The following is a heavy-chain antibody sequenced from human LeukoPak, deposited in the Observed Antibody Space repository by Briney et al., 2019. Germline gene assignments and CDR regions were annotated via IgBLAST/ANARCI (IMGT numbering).Heavy chain of an antibody. Sequence: RRSLRLSCAASGFSLCTYNMNWVRQAPGEGLEWGSYISATIGITYYTDSLKGRFTISRDNAKNSLHLQLNSLRAEDPAAYYFVRAFNGNSYGYGFWGQRTLVTVSS. CDR2: ISATIGIT. D-gene: IGHD5-18*01. CDR3: VRAFNGNSYGYGF. V-gene: IGHV3-48*01. J-gene: IGHJ4*02. CDR1: GFSLCTYN.